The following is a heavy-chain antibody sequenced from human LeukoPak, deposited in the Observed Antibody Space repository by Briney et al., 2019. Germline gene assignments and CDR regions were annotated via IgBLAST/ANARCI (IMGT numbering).Heavy chain of an antibody. CDR1: GFTFSSYA. V-gene: IGHV3-30-3*01. Sequence: GRSLRLSCAASGFTFSSYAMHWVRQAPGKGLEWVAVISYDGSNKYYADSVKGRFTISRDDSKNTLYLQMNSLRAEDTAVYYCAXXXXXXSXXXXXXXXYYXMDVWGQGTTVTVSS. CDR2: ISYDGSNK. CDR3: AXXXXXXSXXXXXXXXYYXMDV. D-gene: IGHD2-15*01. J-gene: IGHJ6*02.